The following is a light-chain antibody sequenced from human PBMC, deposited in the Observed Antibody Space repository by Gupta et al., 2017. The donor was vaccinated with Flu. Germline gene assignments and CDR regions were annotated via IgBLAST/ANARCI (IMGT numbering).Light chain of an antibody. CDR3: HSFDSSLSGSV. J-gene: IGLJ3*02. CDR1: SSNLGTGYA. V-gene: IGLV1-40*01. Sequence: QSVLTQPPSVSGAPGQRVTIPCTGTSSNLGTGYAVHWYQQLPGTAPKLLLFDNTNRPSGVPGRFSGSKSGTSASLAITGLQSEDEADYYCHSFDSSLSGSVFGGGTRLTVL. CDR2: DNT.